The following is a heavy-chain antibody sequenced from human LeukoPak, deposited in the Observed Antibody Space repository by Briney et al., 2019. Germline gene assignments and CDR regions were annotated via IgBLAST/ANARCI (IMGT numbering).Heavy chain of an antibody. J-gene: IGHJ3*02. Sequence: SETLSLTCTVSGGSISSYYWSWIRQPPGKGLEWIGYIYYSGSTNYNPSLKSRVTISVDTSKNQFSLKLSSVTAADTAVYYCARSLYYYGSDSFDIWGQGTMVTISS. CDR2: IYYSGST. CDR1: GGSISSYY. D-gene: IGHD3-10*01. CDR3: ARSLYYYGSDSFDI. V-gene: IGHV4-59*01.